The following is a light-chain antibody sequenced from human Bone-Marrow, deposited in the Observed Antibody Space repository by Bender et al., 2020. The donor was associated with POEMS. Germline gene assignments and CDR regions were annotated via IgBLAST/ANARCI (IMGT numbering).Light chain of an antibody. J-gene: IGLJ1*01. Sequence: QSALTQPASVSGFPGQSITISCTGTGSDFNAYNSVSWYQQHAGKAPNLMIYDVSNRPSGASNRFSGSKSGNTASLTISGLQTEDDADYYCSSFTSSTTYVFGTGTKVTVL. CDR2: DVS. CDR1: GSDFNAYNS. V-gene: IGLV2-14*03. CDR3: SSFTSSTTYV.